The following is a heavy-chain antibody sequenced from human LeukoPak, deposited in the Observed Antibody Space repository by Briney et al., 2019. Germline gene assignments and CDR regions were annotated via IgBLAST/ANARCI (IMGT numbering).Heavy chain of an antibody. Sequence: PGGSLRLSCEASGVTFSSYVMSWVRQAPGKGPEWVSCISGSGGGTYYADSVKGRFAISRDNSKNTLYLQMNSLRAEDTAVYYCVQEGPRGLAFDIWGQGTKVTVSS. J-gene: IGHJ3*02. CDR2: ISGSGGGT. CDR1: GVTFSSYV. CDR3: VQEGPRGLAFDI. V-gene: IGHV3-23*01.